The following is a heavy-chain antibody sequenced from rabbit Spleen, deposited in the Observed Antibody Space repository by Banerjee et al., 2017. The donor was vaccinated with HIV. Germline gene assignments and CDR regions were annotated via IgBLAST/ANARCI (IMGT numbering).Heavy chain of an antibody. CDR1: GFSFSNKAV. D-gene: IGHD1-1*01. CDR2: INAVTGKA. V-gene: IGHV1S45*01. Sequence: QEQLVESGGGLVKPEGSLKLSCTASGFSFSNKAVMCWVRQAPGKGLEWIACINAVTGKAGYASWAKGRFTFSKTSSTTVTLQMTSLTTADTATYFCARAPDSGYWAVAFDLWGPGTLVTVS. CDR3: ARAPDSGYWAVAFDL. J-gene: IGHJ4*01.